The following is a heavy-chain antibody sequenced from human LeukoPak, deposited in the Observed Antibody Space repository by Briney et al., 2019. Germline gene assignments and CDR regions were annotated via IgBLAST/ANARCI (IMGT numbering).Heavy chain of an antibody. CDR2: ISGSGGTT. V-gene: IGHV3-23*01. Sequence: PGGSLRLSCAASGFTFYNSGMGWVRQAPGKGLEWGSAISGSGGTTYYADSVKGRFTISRDDSKNTLYLQMNSLRAEDTAVYYCAIEQWELKYWGQGTLVTVSS. J-gene: IGHJ4*02. D-gene: IGHD1-26*01. CDR3: AIEQWELKY. CDR1: GFTFYNSG.